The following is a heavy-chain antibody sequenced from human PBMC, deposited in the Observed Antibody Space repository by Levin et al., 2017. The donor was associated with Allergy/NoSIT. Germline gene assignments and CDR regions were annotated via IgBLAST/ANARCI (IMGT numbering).Heavy chain of an antibody. CDR1: GFTFSSYS. Sequence: SGGSLRLSCAASGFTFSSYSMNWVRQAPGQGLEWVSYVSSSSGSMYYADSVRGRFSISRDNVKNSLDLQMTSLRAEDTAVYFCARVSYYGSGSDYWGQGTLVIVSS. CDR3: ARVSYYGSGSDY. CDR2: VSSSSGSM. D-gene: IGHD3-10*01. V-gene: IGHV3-48*01. J-gene: IGHJ4*02.